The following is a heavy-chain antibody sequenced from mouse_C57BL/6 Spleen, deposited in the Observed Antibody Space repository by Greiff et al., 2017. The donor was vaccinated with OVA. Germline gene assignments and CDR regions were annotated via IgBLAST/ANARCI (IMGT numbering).Heavy chain of an antibody. CDR2: ISSGGDYT. CDR3: TRVAVFYYFDY. Sequence: EVMLVESGEGLVKPGGSLKLSCAASGFTFSSYAMSWVRQTPEKRLEWVAYISSGGDYTYYADTLKGRFTISRDNARNTLYLQMSSLKSEDTAMYYCTRVAVFYYFDYWGQGTTLTVSS. V-gene: IGHV5-9-1*02. CDR1: GFTFSSYA. J-gene: IGHJ2*01. D-gene: IGHD3-3*01.